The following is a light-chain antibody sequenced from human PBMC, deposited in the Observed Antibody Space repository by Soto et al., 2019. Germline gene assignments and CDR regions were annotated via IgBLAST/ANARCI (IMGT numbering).Light chain of an antibody. Sequence: IQLTQSPSSLSASVGDRVTITCRASQAISSYLAWYQQKPGKAPHLLIYAASTLYRGVPSRFSGSGSWTDFTLTISSLQPEDFATYYCQQLKSYPRTFGPGTKVEIK. CDR2: AAS. CDR3: QQLKSYPRT. CDR1: QAISSY. V-gene: IGKV1-9*01. J-gene: IGKJ3*01.